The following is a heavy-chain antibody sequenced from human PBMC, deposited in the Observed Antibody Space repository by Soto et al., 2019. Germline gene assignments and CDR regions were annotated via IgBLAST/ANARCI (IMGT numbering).Heavy chain of an antibody. D-gene: IGHD3-16*01. V-gene: IGHV3-23*01. CDR3: AKGVDIWGIFHNYFDY. J-gene: IGHJ4*02. Sequence: GGSLRLSCAASGFTFSSYAMNWVRQAPGKGLEWVSAISGTSGGTYYADSVKGRFTISRDNSKNTLYLQMNSLRADDTAVYYCAKGVDIWGIFHNYFDYWGQGTLVTVSS. CDR1: GFTFSSYA. CDR2: ISGTSGGT.